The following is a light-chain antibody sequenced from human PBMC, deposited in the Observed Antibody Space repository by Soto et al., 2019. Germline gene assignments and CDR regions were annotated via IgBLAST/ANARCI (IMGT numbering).Light chain of an antibody. J-gene: IGKJ3*01. CDR1: QSVGSN. Sequence: DIVMTQSPDTLSVSPGGRATLSCRASQSVGSNLAWYQQKPGEAPRLLYYSASPRATDVPARFSVSGYGTEFTLTISSLQSEDFAVYYCQHYNELPPGVTFGHRTKVDVK. CDR2: SAS. CDR3: QHYNELPPGVT. V-gene: IGKV3-15*01.